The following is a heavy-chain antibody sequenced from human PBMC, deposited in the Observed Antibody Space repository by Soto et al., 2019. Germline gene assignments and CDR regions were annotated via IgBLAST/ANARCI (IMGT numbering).Heavy chain of an antibody. V-gene: IGHV3-30-3*01. J-gene: IGHJ4*02. D-gene: IGHD3-3*01. CDR1: GFTFSSYA. CDR3: ARGDTIFGVVIIDY. Sequence: QVQLVESGGGVVQPGRSLRLSCAASGFTFSSYAMHWVRQAPGKGLEWVAVISYDGSNKYYADSVKGRFTTSRDNSKNTLDLQMNSLRAEDTAVYYCARGDTIFGVVIIDYWGQGTLVTVSS. CDR2: ISYDGSNK.